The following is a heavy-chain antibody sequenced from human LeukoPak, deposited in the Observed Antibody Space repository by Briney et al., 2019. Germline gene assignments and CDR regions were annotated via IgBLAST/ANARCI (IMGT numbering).Heavy chain of an antibody. Sequence: GGSLRLSCAVSGFIFSSYAMHWVRQAPGKGLEWVAVISYDGSNQYYADSVKGRFTISRDNSKNTVYLQMDSLRAEDTAVYYCARGQLCSSTSCYFGNFDYWGQGTLVTVSS. CDR3: ARGQLCSSTSCYFGNFDY. CDR1: GFIFSSYA. D-gene: IGHD2-2*01. V-gene: IGHV3-30-3*01. CDR2: ISYDGSNQ. J-gene: IGHJ4*02.